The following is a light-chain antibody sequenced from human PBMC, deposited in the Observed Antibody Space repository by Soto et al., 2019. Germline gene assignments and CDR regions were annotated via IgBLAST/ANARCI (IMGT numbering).Light chain of an antibody. Sequence: QSALTQPRSVSGSPGQSVTISCTGTSSDVGAYNYVSWYQQHPGKAPKLMIYGVNKRPSGVPDRFSGSKSGNTASLTISGLQDEDEADYYCCSYAGSYTSFGGGTQLTVL. CDR2: GVN. CDR1: SSDVGAYNY. CDR3: CSYAGSYTS. J-gene: IGLJ2*01. V-gene: IGLV2-11*01.